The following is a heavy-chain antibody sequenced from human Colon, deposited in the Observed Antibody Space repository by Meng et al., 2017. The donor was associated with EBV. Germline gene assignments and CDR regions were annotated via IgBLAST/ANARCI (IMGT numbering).Heavy chain of an antibody. Sequence: QLQLQEPGPGLLKPSETLSLTCSVSGDSITTNGYYWGWIRQSPGKGLEWIGSIFYSGNTYFNPSLKTRVTISVDTSKNQFSLKLSSVTAADTAIYYCARERGGVTRDFDSWGQGALVTVSS. CDR3: ARERGGVTRDFDS. CDR2: IFYSGNT. J-gene: IGHJ4*02. D-gene: IGHD3-16*01. CDR1: GDSITTNGYY. V-gene: IGHV4-39*07.